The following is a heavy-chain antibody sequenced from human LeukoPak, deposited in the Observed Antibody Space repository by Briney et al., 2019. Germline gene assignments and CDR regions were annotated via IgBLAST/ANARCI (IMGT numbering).Heavy chain of an antibody. V-gene: IGHV1-8*01. CDR2: MNPNSGNT. Sequence: ASVKVSCKASGYTFTSYDINWVRQATGQGLEWMGWMNPNSGNTGYTQKFQGGVTMTRNTSISTAYMELRSLRCEDTAVYYCARVQVGYYFYGLDVWGQGTTVAVSS. CDR3: ARVQVGYYFYGLDV. J-gene: IGHJ6*02. CDR1: GYTFTSYD.